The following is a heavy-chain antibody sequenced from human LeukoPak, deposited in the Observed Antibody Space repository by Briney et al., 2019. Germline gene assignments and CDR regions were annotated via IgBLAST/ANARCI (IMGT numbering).Heavy chain of an antibody. CDR3: ARGRKAGVDNYYYMDV. CDR2: INSDGGTT. CDR1: GFTLSPYW. Sequence: GGSLRLSCAASGFTLSPYWMHWVRQAPGKGLLWVSRINSDGGTTDYADSVQSRFTISRDNAKNTLYLQMNSLRAEDTAVYYCARGRKAGVDNYYYMDVWGKGTTVTVSS. V-gene: IGHV3-74*01. D-gene: IGHD3-10*01. J-gene: IGHJ6*03.